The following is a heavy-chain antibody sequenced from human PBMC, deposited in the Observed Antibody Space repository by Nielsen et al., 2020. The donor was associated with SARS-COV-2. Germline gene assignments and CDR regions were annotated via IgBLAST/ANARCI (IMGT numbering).Heavy chain of an antibody. V-gene: IGHV3-21*01. CDR3: ARVLSYTFDI. CDR1: GFTFSRYS. D-gene: IGHD3-3*01. Sequence: GESLKTPCAASGFTFSRYSMNRVRQAPGKGLEWVSSISSSSSYIYYADSVKGRFTISRDNAKNSLYLQMNSLRAEDTAVYCCARVLSYTFDIWGQGTMVTVSS. J-gene: IGHJ3*02. CDR2: ISSSSSYI.